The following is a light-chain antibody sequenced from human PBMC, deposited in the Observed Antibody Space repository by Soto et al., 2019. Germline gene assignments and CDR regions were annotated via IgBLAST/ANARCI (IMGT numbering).Light chain of an antibody. J-gene: IGKJ5*01. CDR2: DAS. CDR3: QQYGFSPIS. CDR1: QTVTNDY. V-gene: IGKV3-20*01. Sequence: EVVLTQSAGTLSLSPGERVTLSCRASQTVTNDYLAWYQQKDGQAPRLLIYDASTRATGVPDRFSGSGYGPEYTLTITRLETEDFAVYSCQQYGFSPISFGQGTRLEIK.